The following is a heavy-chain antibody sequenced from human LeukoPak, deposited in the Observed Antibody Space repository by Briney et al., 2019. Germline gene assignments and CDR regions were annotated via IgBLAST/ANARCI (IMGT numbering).Heavy chain of an antibody. CDR1: GFTFSSYA. V-gene: IGHV3-30*14. CDR3: ARDLGGDTAY. D-gene: IGHD2-21*02. J-gene: IGHJ4*02. Sequence: GGSLRLSCAASGFTFSSYAMHWVRQAPGKGLEWVAVISYDGSNKYYADSVKGRFTISRDNSKNTLYLQMNSLRAEDTAVYYCARDLGGDTAYWGQGTLVTVSS. CDR2: ISYDGSNK.